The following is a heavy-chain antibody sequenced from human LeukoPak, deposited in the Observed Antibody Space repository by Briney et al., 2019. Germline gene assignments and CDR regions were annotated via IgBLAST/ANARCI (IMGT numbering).Heavy chain of an antibody. D-gene: IGHD3-22*01. Sequence: SETLSLTCAVYGGSFSGYYWGWIRQPPGKGLEWIGSIYYSGSTYYNPSLKSRVTISVDTSKNQFSLKLSSVTAADTAVYYCARHPRNPYDSSGYRYGGGAFDIWGQGTMVTVSS. CDR1: GGSFSGYY. V-gene: IGHV4-39*01. J-gene: IGHJ3*02. CDR3: ARHPRNPYDSSGYRYGGGAFDI. CDR2: IYYSGST.